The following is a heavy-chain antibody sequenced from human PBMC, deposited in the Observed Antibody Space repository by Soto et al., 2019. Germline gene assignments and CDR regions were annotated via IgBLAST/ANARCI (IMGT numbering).Heavy chain of an antibody. J-gene: IGHJ3*01. V-gene: IGHV3-23*01. CDR3: ARPYGGKIGDAPDL. D-gene: IGHD4-17*01. CDR1: GFTFSSYA. CDR2: ISDAAGSA. Sequence: GGSLRLSCVASGFTFSSYAMSWVRQVPGKGLEWVSTISDAAGSAYYVDSVKGRFTISRDNSKKTLYLQMNSLRAEDSAVYYCARPYGGKIGDAPDLWGPGTMVT.